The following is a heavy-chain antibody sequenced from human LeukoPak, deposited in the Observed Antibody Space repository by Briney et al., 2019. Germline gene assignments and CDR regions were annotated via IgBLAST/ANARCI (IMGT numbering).Heavy chain of an antibody. CDR1: GFTFSSYS. V-gene: IGHV3-21*01. CDR2: ISSSGTYI. J-gene: IGHJ4*02. CDR3: ARAPYSTGRGYYFDY. Sequence: GGSLRLSCAASGFTFSSYSMNWVRQAPGKGLEWVSFISSSGTYIYYADSMKGRFTISRDNAKNSLYLQMNSLRAEDTAVYYCARAPYSTGRGYYFDYWGQGTLVTVSS. D-gene: IGHD2-8*02.